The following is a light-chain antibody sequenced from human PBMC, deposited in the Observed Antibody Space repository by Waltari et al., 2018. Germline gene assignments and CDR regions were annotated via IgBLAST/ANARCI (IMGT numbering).Light chain of an antibody. Sequence: IVLTQSPDTLSLSPGESATLPCRASQAIGHNFLVWYQQKPGQAPRLLIHGASRRATGVPDRFSGSGSGTDFALTISRLEVEDFAVYYCEQYDGSVLTFGGGTKLEIK. V-gene: IGKV3-20*01. CDR1: QAIGHNF. CDR3: EQYDGSVLT. J-gene: IGKJ4*01. CDR2: GAS.